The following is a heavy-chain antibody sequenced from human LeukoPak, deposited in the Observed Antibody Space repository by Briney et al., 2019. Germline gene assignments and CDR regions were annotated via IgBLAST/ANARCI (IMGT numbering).Heavy chain of an antibody. CDR1: GFTVGNNY. V-gene: IGHV3-53*01. D-gene: IGHD2-15*01. Sequence: GGSLRLSCAASGFTVGNNYMSWVRQAPGKGLEWVSVIFSGGYTYYADSVKGRFTISRDNSKNTLYLQMNSLRAEATAVYYCAKMNLYCSGGGRYSWKGDFDYWGQGTLVTVSS. CDR3: AKMNLYCSGGGRYSWKGDFDY. J-gene: IGHJ4*02. CDR2: IFSGGYT.